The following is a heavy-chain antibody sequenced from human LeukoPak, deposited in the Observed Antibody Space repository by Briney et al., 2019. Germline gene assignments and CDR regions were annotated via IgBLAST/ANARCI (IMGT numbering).Heavy chain of an antibody. V-gene: IGHV1-2*02. Sequence: ASVKVSCKASGYTFTGYYMHWVRQAPGQGLEWMGWINPNSGGTNYAQKFQGRVTMTRDTSISTAYMELSRLRSDDTVVYYCAIGGYYDSSGMWAFDIWGKGTMVTVSS. D-gene: IGHD3-22*01. J-gene: IGHJ3*02. CDR2: INPNSGGT. CDR1: GYTFTGYY. CDR3: AIGGYYDSSGMWAFDI.